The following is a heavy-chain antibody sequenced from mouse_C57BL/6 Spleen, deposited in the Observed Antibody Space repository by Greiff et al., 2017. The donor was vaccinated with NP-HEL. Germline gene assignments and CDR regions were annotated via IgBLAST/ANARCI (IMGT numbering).Heavy chain of an antibody. CDR2: IDPETGGT. CDR3: TTTYDYDGPGFAY. J-gene: IGHJ3*01. Sequence: QVQLQQSGAELVRPGASVTLSCKASGYTFTDYEMHWVKQTPVHGLEWIGAIDPETGGTAYNQKFKGKAILTADKSSSTAYMELRSLTSEDSAVYYCTTTYDYDGPGFAYWGQGTLVTVSA. D-gene: IGHD2-4*01. V-gene: IGHV1-15*01. CDR1: GYTFTDYE.